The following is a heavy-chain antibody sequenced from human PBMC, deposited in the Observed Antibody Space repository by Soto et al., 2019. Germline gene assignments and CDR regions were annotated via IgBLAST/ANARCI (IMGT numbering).Heavy chain of an antibody. CDR3: ARDLPAAEDY. CDR1: GFTFSRYW. CDR2: INSDGSTT. D-gene: IGHD6-25*01. V-gene: IGHV3-74*01. Sequence: EVQLVASGGGIVQPGGSLRLSCAASGFTFSRYWMHWVRQAPGKGLVWVSHINSDGSTTNYADSVKGRFTISRDNAKNTLYLQVNSLRAEDTAVYYSARDLPAAEDYWGQGTLVTVSS. J-gene: IGHJ4*02.